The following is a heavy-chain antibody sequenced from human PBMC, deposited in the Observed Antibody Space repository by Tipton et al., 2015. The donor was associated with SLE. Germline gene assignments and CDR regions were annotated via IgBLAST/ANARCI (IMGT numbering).Heavy chain of an antibody. D-gene: IGHD2-8*02. J-gene: IGHJ4*02. Sequence: SLRLSCAASGFNFRRHWMDWVRQVPGKGLVWLSRMNSDGSNVYYADSVKGRFTISRDNSKNTLYLQMNSLRAEDTAVYYCASSLLGSFDYWGQGTLVTVSS. CDR3: ASSLLGSFDY. V-gene: IGHV3-74*01. CDR1: GFNFRRHW. CDR2: MNSDGSNV.